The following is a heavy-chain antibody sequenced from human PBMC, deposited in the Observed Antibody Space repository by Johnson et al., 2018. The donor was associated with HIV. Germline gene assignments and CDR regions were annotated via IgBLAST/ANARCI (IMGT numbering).Heavy chain of an antibody. V-gene: IGHV3-30*02. Sequence: QMQLVESGGGLVKPGGSLRLSCAASGFTFSNAWMNWVRQAPGKGLEWVAFIRYDGSNKYYADSVKGRFTISRDNSKNTVSLQMNSLRAEDTAIYHCTKETGAHSAFEIWGQGAMVTVSS. CDR2: IRYDGSNK. CDR1: GFTFSNAW. CDR3: TKETGAHSAFEI. J-gene: IGHJ3*02. D-gene: IGHD3-10*01.